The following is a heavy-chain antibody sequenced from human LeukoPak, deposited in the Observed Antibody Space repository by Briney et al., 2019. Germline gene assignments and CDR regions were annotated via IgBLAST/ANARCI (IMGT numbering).Heavy chain of an antibody. CDR2: INHSGGT. V-gene: IGHV4-34*01. CDR3: ARDNYDFWSGLLDY. J-gene: IGHJ4*02. CDR1: GGSFSGYY. D-gene: IGHD3-3*01. Sequence: SETLCLTCAVYGGSFSGYYWSWIRQPPGKGLEWIGEINHSGGTNYNPSLKSRVTISVDTSKNQFSLKLSSVTAADTAVYYCARDNYDFWSGLLDYWGQGTLVTVSS.